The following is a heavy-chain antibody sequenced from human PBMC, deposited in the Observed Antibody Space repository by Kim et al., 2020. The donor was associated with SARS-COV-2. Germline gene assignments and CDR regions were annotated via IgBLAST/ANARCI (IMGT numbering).Heavy chain of an antibody. J-gene: IGHJ2*01. V-gene: IGHV4-59*01. CDR1: GGSISSYY. Sequence: SETLSLTCTVSGGSISSYYWSWIRQPPGKGLEWIGYIYYSGSTNYNPSLKSRVTISVDTSKNQFSLKLSSVTAADTAVYYCARPFGGNEQGFYWYFDLWGRGTLVTVSS. D-gene: IGHD2-15*01. CDR3: ARPFGGNEQGFYWYFDL. CDR2: IYYSGST.